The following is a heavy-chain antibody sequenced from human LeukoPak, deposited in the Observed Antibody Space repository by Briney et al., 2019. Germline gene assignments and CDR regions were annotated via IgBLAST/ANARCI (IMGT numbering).Heavy chain of an antibody. Sequence: GESLKISCKGSGCSFTSYWIGWVRQMPGKGLEWMGIIYPGDSNTKYSPSFQGQVTISADKSISTAYLQWSSLKASDTAMYYCARIAGFDWRSIDYWGQGTLVTVSS. V-gene: IGHV5-51*01. D-gene: IGHD3-9*01. CDR1: GCSFTSYW. CDR2: IYPGDSNT. J-gene: IGHJ4*02. CDR3: ARIAGFDWRSIDY.